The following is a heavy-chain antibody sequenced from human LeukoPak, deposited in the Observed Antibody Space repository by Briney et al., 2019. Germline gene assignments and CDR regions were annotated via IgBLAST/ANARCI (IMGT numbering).Heavy chain of an antibody. CDR1: GYTFSSYG. J-gene: IGHJ4*02. CDR2: ITAYNGNR. D-gene: IGHD3-16*02. CDR3: ARDLTFGGVIAY. V-gene: IGHV1-18*01. Sequence: GASVKVSCKASGYTFSSYGISWVRQAPGQGLEWMAWITAYNGNRYYAQKFQGRVTMTTDTSTSTAYMELRSLRSDDTAVYYCARDLTFGGVIAYWGQGTLVTVSS.